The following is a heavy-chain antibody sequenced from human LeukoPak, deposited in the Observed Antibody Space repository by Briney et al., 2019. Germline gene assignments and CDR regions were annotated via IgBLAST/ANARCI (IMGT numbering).Heavy chain of an antibody. Sequence: GGSLRLSCAASGFTFRSYAMSWVRQAPGKGLEWVSTISGGGGSTYYADSVKGRFTISRDNSKNTVYLQMNSLRSEDTAVYYCAKDSGIYVDFDYWGQGTLVTVSS. CDR3: AKDSGIYVDFDY. D-gene: IGHD1-26*01. V-gene: IGHV3-23*01. CDR2: ISGGGGST. J-gene: IGHJ4*02. CDR1: GFTFRSYA.